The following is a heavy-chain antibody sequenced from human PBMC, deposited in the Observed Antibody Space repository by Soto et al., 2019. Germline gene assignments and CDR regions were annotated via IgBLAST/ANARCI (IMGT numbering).Heavy chain of an antibody. J-gene: IGHJ6*03. CDR2: IYYSGST. D-gene: IGHD2-15*01. V-gene: IGHV4-59*08. CDR1: GGSISSYY. CDR3: ARGREGSGDSYYSHYMDG. Sequence: SETLSLTCTVSGGSISSYYWSWIRQPPGKGLEWIGYIYYSGSTNYNPSLKSRVTISVDTSKNQFSLKLSSVTAADTAVYYCARGREGSGDSYYSHYMDGWGKGTTVTVSS.